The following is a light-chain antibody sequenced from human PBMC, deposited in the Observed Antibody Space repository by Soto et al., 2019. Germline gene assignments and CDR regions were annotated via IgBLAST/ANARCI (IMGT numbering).Light chain of an antibody. CDR3: AAWDDSLNGFYV. CDR1: STDFVSYNR. CDR2: EAS. V-gene: IGLV2-18*01. Sequence: QSVLTQPPSVSGSPGQSVTISCTGTSTDFVSYNRVSWYQQPPGTAPKLIIYEASNRPSGVPDRFSGSKSGNTASLTISGLQAADEADYYCAAWDDSLNGFYVFGTGTKVTVL. J-gene: IGLJ1*01.